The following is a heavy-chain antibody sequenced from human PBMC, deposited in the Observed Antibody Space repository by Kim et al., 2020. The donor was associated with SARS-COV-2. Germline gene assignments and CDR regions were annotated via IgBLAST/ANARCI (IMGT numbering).Heavy chain of an antibody. V-gene: IGHV1-8*01. D-gene: IGHD3-16*01. CDR3: ARGGDLSYWYFDL. Sequence: YAQKFQGRVTLTRNTSISTAYMKLSSLRSEDTAVYYCARGGDLSYWYFDLWGRGTLVTVSS. J-gene: IGHJ2*01.